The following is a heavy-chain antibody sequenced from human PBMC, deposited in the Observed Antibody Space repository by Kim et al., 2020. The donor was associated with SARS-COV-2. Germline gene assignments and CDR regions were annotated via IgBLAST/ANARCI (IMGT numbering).Heavy chain of an antibody. D-gene: IGHD6-19*01. CDR3: ARDWLNAGYSSGWYANGFDY. J-gene: IGHJ4*02. CDR1: GFTFSSYS. Sequence: GGSLRLSCAASGFTFSSYSMNWVRQAPGKGLEWVSYIGSSSSTIYYADSVKGRFTISRDNAKNSLYLQMNSLRDEDTAVYYCARDWLNAGYSSGWYANGFDYWGQGTLVTVSS. V-gene: IGHV3-48*02. CDR2: IGSSSSTI.